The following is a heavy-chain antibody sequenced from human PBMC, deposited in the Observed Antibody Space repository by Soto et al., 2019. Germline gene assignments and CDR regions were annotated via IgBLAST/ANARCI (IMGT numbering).Heavy chain of an antibody. D-gene: IGHD3-10*01. J-gene: IGHJ5*02. V-gene: IGHV4-34*01. CDR1: GGSFSGYY. CDR3: ARGMGMTYYYGSGRYNWFDP. Sequence: PSETLSLTCAVYGGSFSGYYWSWIRQPPGKGLEWIGEINHSGSTNYNPSLKSRVTISVDTSKNQFSLKLSSVTAADTAVYYCARGMGMTYYYGSGRYNWFDPWGQGTLVTVSS. CDR2: INHSGST.